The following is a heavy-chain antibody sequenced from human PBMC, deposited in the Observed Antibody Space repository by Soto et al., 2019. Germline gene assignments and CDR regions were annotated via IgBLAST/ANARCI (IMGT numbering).Heavy chain of an antibody. CDR3: ARLLNVSSSWYSGMDV. CDR1: GYSFTSYW. CDR2: IYPGDSDT. V-gene: IGHV5-51*01. J-gene: IGHJ6*02. D-gene: IGHD6-13*01. Sequence: GESLKISCKGSGYSFTSYWIGWVRQMPGKGLEWMGIIYPGDSDTRYSPSFQGQVTISADKSISTAYLQWSSLKASDTAMYYCARLLNVSSSWYSGMDVWGQGTTVTVSS.